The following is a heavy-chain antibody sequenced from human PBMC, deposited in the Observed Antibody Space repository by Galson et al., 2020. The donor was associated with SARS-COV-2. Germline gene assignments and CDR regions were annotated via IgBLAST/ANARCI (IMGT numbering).Heavy chain of an antibody. CDR3: AKTGPIFNYFDS. CDR1: RFTFSSYA. J-gene: IGHJ5*01. V-gene: IGHV3-23*01. D-gene: IGHD7-27*01. Sequence: QAGGSLRLSCAASRFTFSSYAMGWVRQAPGKGLEWVSTISRDGGGTYYAESVKGRFTISRDNSKNTLYLQMNSLRAEDTAVYYCAKTGPIFNYFDSWGQGTLVTVSS. CDR2: ISRDGGGT.